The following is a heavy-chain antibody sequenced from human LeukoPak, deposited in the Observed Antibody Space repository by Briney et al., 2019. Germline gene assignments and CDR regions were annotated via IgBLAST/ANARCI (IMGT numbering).Heavy chain of an antibody. V-gene: IGHV1-2*02. CDR2: INPNSGGT. J-gene: IGHJ4*02. Sequence: ASVKVSCKASGSTFTGYYMHWVRQAPGQGLEWMGWINPNSGGTNYAQKFQGRVTMTRDTSISTAYMELSRLRSDDTAVYYCARAPRLRSWYGIDYWGQGTLVTVSS. CDR1: GSTFTGYY. CDR3: ARAPRLRSWYGIDY. D-gene: IGHD6-13*01.